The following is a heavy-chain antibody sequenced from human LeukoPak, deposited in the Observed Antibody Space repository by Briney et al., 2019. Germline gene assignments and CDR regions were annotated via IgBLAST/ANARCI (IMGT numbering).Heavy chain of an antibody. J-gene: IGHJ4*02. CDR3: ARRVVTHPDYFDY. V-gene: IGHV4-39*01. D-gene: IGHD4-23*01. CDR2: IYYSGST. CDR1: GGSFSSSSYY. Sequence: SETLSLTCAVYGGSFSSSSYYWGWIRQPPGKGLEWIGSIYYSGSTYYNPSLKSRVTISVDTSKNQFSLKLSSVTAADTAVSYCARRVVTHPDYFDYWGQGTLVTVSS.